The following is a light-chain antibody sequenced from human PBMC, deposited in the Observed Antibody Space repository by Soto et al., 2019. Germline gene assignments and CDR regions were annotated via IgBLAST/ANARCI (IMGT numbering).Light chain of an antibody. Sequence: ERLMTQSPATLSVSPGERATLSCRASQSVSSNLAWYQQKPGQAPRLLIYGASTRATGIPARFSGSGSGTEFTLTISSLQSEDFAVYYCQQYNNWPWTFGQGTKVDI. CDR1: QSVSSN. CDR2: GAS. CDR3: QQYNNWPWT. J-gene: IGKJ1*01. V-gene: IGKV3-15*01.